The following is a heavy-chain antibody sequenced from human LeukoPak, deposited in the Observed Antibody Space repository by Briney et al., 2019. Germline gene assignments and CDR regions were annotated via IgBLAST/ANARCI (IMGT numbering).Heavy chain of an antibody. V-gene: IGHV1-46*01. D-gene: IGHD6-13*01. J-gene: IGHJ1*01. CDR2: INPSGGST. CDR3: ARDSVAAAGTHRYFQH. CDR1: GYTFTSYY. Sequence: GASVKVSCKASGYTFTSYYMHWVRQAPGQGLEWMGIINPSGGSTSYAQKFQGRVTMTRDTSTSTVYMELSSLRSEDTAVCYCARDSVAAAGTHRYFQHWGQGTLVTVSS.